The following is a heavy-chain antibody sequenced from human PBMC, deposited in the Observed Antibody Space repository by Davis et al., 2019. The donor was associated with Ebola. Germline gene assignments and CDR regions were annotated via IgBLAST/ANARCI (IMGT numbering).Heavy chain of an antibody. D-gene: IGHD6-13*01. J-gene: IGHJ5*02. CDR3: GRLGIEAVGTSSWYWFDP. V-gene: IGHV4-39*01. CDR1: GGSISSSSYY. Sequence: PSETLSLTCTVSGGSISSSSYYWGWFRQPPGNGLAWIGSVYYSGSTYYNPSPKSRVTISVDTSKNQFSLKLSSVTAADTAVYYCGRLGIEAVGTSSWYWFDPWGQGTLVTVSS. CDR2: VYYSGST.